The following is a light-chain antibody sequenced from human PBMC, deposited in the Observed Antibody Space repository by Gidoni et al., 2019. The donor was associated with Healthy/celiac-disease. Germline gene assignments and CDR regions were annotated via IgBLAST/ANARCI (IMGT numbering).Light chain of an antibody. J-gene: IGKJ2*01. Sequence: QMTQSPFSLSASVGDRVIITSRASQSISSYLNWYQQKPGKAPKLLIYAATRLQSGVPSRFSGSGARKDFTLTISRLQPEDFATYYCQQSYARYTFGQGTKLEIK. CDR1: QSISSY. V-gene: IGKV1-39*01. CDR3: QQSYARYT. CDR2: AAT.